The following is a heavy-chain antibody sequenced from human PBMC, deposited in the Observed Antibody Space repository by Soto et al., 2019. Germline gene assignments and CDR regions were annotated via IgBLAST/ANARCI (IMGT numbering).Heavy chain of an antibody. J-gene: IGHJ1*01. CDR1: GGSISSYY. V-gene: IGHV4-59*01. Sequence: QVQLQESGPGLVKPSETLSLTCTVSGGSISSYYWSWIRQPPGKGLEWIGYIYYSGSTNYNPSLXRXAXIXXDTSKNQFSLQLSSVTAADTAVYYCARGWGGYFQHWGQGTLVTVSS. CDR2: IYYSGST. CDR3: ARGWGGYFQH. D-gene: IGHD7-27*01.